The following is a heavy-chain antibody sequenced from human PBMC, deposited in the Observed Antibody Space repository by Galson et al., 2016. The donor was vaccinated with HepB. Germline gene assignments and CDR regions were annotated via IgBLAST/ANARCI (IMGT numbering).Heavy chain of an antibody. Sequence: SETLSLTCTISGGSFNDYYWSWIRQSPGKGLEWIGEINHSGSTNYNPSLKSRVTISLDTSKKQFSLNLTSVTAADTAVYYCARGTRYNWNYVDYWGPGTLVTVSS. D-gene: IGHD1-7*01. CDR1: GGSFNDYY. CDR2: INHSGST. J-gene: IGHJ4*02. V-gene: IGHV4-34*01. CDR3: ARGTRYNWNYVDY.